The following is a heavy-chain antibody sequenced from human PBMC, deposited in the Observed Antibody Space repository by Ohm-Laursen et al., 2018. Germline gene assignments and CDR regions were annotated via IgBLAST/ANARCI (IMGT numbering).Heavy chain of an antibody. V-gene: IGHV1-46*01. D-gene: IGHD6-19*01. CDR3: ASGSGPGAVAGFDAFDI. CDR1: GYTFTSYY. CDR2: INPSGGST. Sequence: ASVKVSCNASGYTFTSYYMHWVRQAPGQGLEWMGIINPSGGSTSYAQKFQGRVTMTRDTSTSTVYMELSSLRSEDTAVYYCASGSGPGAVAGFDAFDIWGQGTMVTVSS. J-gene: IGHJ3*02.